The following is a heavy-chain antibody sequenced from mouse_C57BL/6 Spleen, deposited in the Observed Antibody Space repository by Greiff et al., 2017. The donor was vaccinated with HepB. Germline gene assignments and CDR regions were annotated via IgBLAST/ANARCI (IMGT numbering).Heavy chain of an antibody. CDR1: GFTFSDYG. J-gene: IGHJ4*01. CDR3: ARSRQLRLREAMDY. D-gene: IGHD3-2*02. CDR2: ISSGSSTI. Sequence: EVKLMESGGGLVKPGGSLKLSCAASGFTFSDYGMHWVRQAPEKGLEWVAYISSGSSTIYYADTVKGRFTISRDNAKNTLFLQMTSLRSEDTAMYYCARSRQLRLREAMDYWGQGTSVTVSS. V-gene: IGHV5-17*01.